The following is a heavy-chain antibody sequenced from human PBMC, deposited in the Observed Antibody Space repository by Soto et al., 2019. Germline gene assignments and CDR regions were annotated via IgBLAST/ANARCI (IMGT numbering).Heavy chain of an antibody. D-gene: IGHD1-26*01. Sequence: QMQLVQSGAEVKKTGSSVTVSCKALGNTFTYRYLHCVRQAPGQALEWMGWITPFNGDVHYAQKFQERVTITRDRSINTAYIQMSSLRPEDTAMYFCASGGAGSGPFTWELPDHWGQGTLVTVSS. CDR2: ITPFNGDV. CDR1: GNTFTYRY. CDR3: ASGGAGSGPFTWELPDH. V-gene: IGHV1-45*02. J-gene: IGHJ4*02.